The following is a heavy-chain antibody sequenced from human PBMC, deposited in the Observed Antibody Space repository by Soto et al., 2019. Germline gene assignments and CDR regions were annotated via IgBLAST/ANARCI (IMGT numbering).Heavy chain of an antibody. CDR1: GFTLSSVG. D-gene: IGHD4-17*01. CDR2: IWSDGSKT. CDR3: ARHYAAHGYDH. J-gene: IGHJ5*02. Sequence: QVQLVESGGGVVQPGRSLRLSCVASGFTLSSVGMHWVRQAPGKGLEWVAMIWSDGSKTYYGHSVNGRFTISRDTSRNTVYLQMDSLTSEDSAVYYCARHYAAHGYDHWGQGTLVTVSS. V-gene: IGHV3-33*01.